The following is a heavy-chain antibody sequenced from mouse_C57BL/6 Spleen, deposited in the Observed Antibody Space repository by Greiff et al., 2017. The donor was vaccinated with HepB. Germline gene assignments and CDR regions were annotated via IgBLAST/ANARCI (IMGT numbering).Heavy chain of an antibody. J-gene: IGHJ4*01. V-gene: IGHV1-54*01. Sequence: QVQLQQSGAELVRPGPSVKVSCKASGYAFTNYLIEWVKQRPGQGLEWIGVINPGSGGTNYNEKFKGKATLTADKSSSTAYMQLSSLTSEDSAVYFCARGTKSNPYYYAMDYWGQGTSVTVSS. CDR1: GYAFTNYL. CDR2: INPGSGGT. CDR3: ARGTKSNPYYYAMDY. D-gene: IGHD2-5*01.